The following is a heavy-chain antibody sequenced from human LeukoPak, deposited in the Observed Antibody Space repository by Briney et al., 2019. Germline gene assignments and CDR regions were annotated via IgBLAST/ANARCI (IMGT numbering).Heavy chain of an antibody. V-gene: IGHV4-4*02. Sequence: SETLSLTCAVSVGSINSGNWWSWVRQSPGKGLEWIGEIYHNGTPNYNPSLKSRVTISADTFTNHFSLKMTSVTAADTAVYYCATAPILRGEGGEHYKYGMDVWGQGTTVIVSS. CDR3: ATAPILRGEGGEHYKYGMDV. CDR1: VGSINSGNW. CDR2: IYHNGTP. J-gene: IGHJ6*02. D-gene: IGHD2-2*02.